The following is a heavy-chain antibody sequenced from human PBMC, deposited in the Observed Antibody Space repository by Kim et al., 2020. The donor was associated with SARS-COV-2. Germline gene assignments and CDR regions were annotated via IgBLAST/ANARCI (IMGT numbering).Heavy chain of an antibody. CDR1: GYTFTSYY. CDR3: AREGREMATIQSATHFDY. Sequence: ASVKVSCKASGYTFTSYYMHWVRQAPGQGLEWMGIINPSGGSTSYAQKFQGRVTMTRDTSTSTVYMELSSLRSEDTAVYYCAREGREMATIQSATHFDYWGQGTLVTVSS. J-gene: IGHJ4*02. D-gene: IGHD5-12*01. CDR2: INPSGGST. V-gene: IGHV1-46*01.